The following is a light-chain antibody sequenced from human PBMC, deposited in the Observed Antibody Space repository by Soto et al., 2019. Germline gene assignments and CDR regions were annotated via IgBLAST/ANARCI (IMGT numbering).Light chain of an antibody. CDR1: QGVSSY. J-gene: IGKJ5*01. CDR3: QQRSNWHPIT. Sequence: EIVLTQSPATRSWSRMEIGTLSCMASQGVSSYLAWYQQKPGQAPRLLIYDASNRATGIPARFSGSGPGTDFTLTISSLEPEDFAVYYCQQRSNWHPITFGQGTRLEI. V-gene: IGKV3D-11*01. CDR2: DAS.